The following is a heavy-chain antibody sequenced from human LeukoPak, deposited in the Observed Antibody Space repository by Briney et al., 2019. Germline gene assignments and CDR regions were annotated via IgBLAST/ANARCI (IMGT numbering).Heavy chain of an antibody. CDR2: INHSGST. CDR1: GGSFSGDY. D-gene: IGHD2-2*02. V-gene: IGHV4-34*01. CDR3: ARSYTHDY. Sequence: SETLSLTCAVYGGSFSGDYWSWIRQPPGKGLEWIGEINHSGSTNYNPSLKSRVTISVDTSKNQFSLKLSSVTAADTAVYYCARSYTHDYWGQGTLVTVSS. J-gene: IGHJ4*02.